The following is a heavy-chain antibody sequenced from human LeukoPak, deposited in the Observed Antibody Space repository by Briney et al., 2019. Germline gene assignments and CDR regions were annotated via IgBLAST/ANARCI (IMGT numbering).Heavy chain of an antibody. V-gene: IGHV4-59*01. D-gene: IGHD2-15*01. CDR1: GGSISSYY. CDR3: ARGGCSGGSCYYYYYYMDV. CDR2: IYCSGST. Sequence: SEALSLTCTVSGGSISSYYWSWIRQPPGKGLEWIGYIYCSGSTNYNPSLKSRVTISVDTSKNQFSLKLSSVTAADTAVYYCARGGCSGGSCYYYYYYMDVWGKGTTVTVSS. J-gene: IGHJ6*03.